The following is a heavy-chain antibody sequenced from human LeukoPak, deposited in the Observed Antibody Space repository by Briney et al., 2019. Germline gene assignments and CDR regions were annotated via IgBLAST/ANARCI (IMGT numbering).Heavy chain of an antibody. Sequence: NWVRQHPGKGLEWIGYIYYSGSTYYNPSLKSRLSISIDTSKNQFSLKLSSVTAADTAVYYCARDYYDGTGYHVFDIWGQGTMVTVSS. D-gene: IGHD3-22*01. J-gene: IGHJ3*02. CDR3: ARDYYDGTGYHVFDI. CDR2: IYYSGST. V-gene: IGHV4-31*02.